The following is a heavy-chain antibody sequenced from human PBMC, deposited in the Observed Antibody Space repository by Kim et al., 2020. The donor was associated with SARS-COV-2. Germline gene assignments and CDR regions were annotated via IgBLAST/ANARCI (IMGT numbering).Heavy chain of an antibody. D-gene: IGHD3-3*01. J-gene: IGHJ6*02. Sequence: GGSLRLSCAASGFTFSSYWMSWVRQAPGKGLEWVANIKQDGSEKYYVDSVKGRFTISRDNAKNSLYQQMNSLRAEDTAVYYCARYDFWSGYPDYYYYYGMDVWGQGTTVTVSS. V-gene: IGHV3-7*01. CDR2: IKQDGSEK. CDR1: GFTFSSYW. CDR3: ARYDFWSGYPDYYYYYGMDV.